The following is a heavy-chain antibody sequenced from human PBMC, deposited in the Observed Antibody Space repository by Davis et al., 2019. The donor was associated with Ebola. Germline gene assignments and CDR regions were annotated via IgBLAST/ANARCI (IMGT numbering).Heavy chain of an antibody. CDR1: GFTFSSYA. CDR3: ARARAYNWFDP. J-gene: IGHJ5*02. Sequence: GESLKISCAASGFTFSSYAMHWVRQAPGKGLEWVAVISYDGSNKYYADSVKGRFTISRDNSKNTLYLQMNSLRAEDTAVYYCARARAYNWFDPWGQGTLVTVSS. V-gene: IGHV3-30-3*01. CDR2: ISYDGSNK.